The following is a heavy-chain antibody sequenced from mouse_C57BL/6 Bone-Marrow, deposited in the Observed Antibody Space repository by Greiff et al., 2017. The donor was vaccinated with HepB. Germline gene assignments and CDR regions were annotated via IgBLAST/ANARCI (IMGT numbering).Heavy chain of an antibody. J-gene: IGHJ1*03. CDR2: IYPGSGNT. CDR3: AREANWDGYWYFDV. V-gene: IGHV1-76*01. D-gene: IGHD4-1*01. Sequence: QVQLQQSGAELVRPGASVKLSCKASGYTFTDYYINWVKQRPGQGLEWIARIYPGSGNTYYNEKFKGKATLTAEKSSSTAYMQLSSLTSEDSAVYFCAREANWDGYWYFDVWGTGTTVTVSS. CDR1: GYTFTDYY.